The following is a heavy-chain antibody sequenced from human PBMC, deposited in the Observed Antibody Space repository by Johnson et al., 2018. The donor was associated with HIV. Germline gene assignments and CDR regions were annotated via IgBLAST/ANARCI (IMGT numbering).Heavy chain of an antibody. CDR3: ARGPILEWLSGDGFDM. Sequence: QVQLVESGGGVVQPGRSLRLSCAASGFRFSNYALHWVRQTPGKGLEWVALISDDGSNIYYADSVKGQFTISRDNSKNTLYLQMGSLRVEDPARYYCARGPILEWLSGDGFDMWGQGTMVTV. D-gene: IGHD3-3*01. CDR1: GFRFSNYA. CDR2: ISDDGSNI. J-gene: IGHJ3*02. V-gene: IGHV3-30-3*01.